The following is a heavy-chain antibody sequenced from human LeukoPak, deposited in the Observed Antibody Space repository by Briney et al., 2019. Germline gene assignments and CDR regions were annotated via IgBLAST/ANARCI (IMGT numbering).Heavy chain of an antibody. CDR1: GFSLSNFQ. CDR2: ISLDGSTE. D-gene: IGHD3-10*01. CDR3: MRDYMGWFDP. J-gene: IGHJ5*02. Sequence: PGGSLRLSCVASGFSLSNFQMYWVRQAPGKGLEWVSIISLDGSTEFYADSVKGRFTISRDTASNTMHLEMNNLRIEDTAVYYCMRDYMGWFDPWGQGSLVTVFS. V-gene: IGHV3-30-3*01.